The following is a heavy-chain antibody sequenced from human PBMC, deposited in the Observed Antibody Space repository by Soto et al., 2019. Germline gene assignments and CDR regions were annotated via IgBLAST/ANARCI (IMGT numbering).Heavy chain of an antibody. V-gene: IGHV1-2*02. CDR2: IGPESGAT. CDR1: GYTFIGHY. Sequence: ASVKVSFKASGYTFIGHYIHWVRQAPEQGPEWMGEIGPESGATRYAQKFQGRVTMTRDMSITTVYMELNNLSPDDTAVYYCGRGRSGQIVVFYWGQRTPVTVSS. CDR3: GRGRSGQIVVFY. J-gene: IGHJ4*02. D-gene: IGHD1-26*01.